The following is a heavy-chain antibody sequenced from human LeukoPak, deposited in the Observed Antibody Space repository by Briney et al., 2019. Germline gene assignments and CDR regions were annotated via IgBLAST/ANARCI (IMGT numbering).Heavy chain of an antibody. Sequence: PSETLSLTCGVSGGSIIGYFCAWLRQPPGKGLEWIGEINHSGSTNYSPSLKSRVTISVDTSKKQFSLNLNSVTAADTAVYYCARGPVGGNPIRSWGQGTLVTVSS. CDR3: ARGPVGGNPIRS. D-gene: IGHD4-23*01. CDR2: INHSGST. V-gene: IGHV4-34*01. J-gene: IGHJ5*02. CDR1: GGSIIGYF.